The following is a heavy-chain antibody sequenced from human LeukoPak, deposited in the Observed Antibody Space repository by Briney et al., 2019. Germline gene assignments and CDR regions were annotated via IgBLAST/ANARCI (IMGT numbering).Heavy chain of an antibody. V-gene: IGHV1-2*02. CDR3: ARDAQFTVVVPAAKLNYKDV. Sequence: VKVSCKASGYIFTGYYMHWVRQAPGQGLEWMGWINPNNGGTKYAQKFEGRVIMTRDTSSTVYLEVRRLRSDDTAIYFCARDAQFTVVVPAAKLNYKDVWGTGTTVTVSS. CDR1: GYIFTGYY. J-gene: IGHJ6*03. D-gene: IGHD2-2*01. CDR2: INPNNGGT.